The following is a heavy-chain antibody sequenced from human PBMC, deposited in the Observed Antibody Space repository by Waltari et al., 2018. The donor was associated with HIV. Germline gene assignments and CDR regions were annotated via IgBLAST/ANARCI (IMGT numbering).Heavy chain of an antibody. CDR3: AISHCAVTSCGSIDY. V-gene: IGHV1-18*01. J-gene: IGHJ4*02. Sequence: QVQLVQSGAQVTKPGASVKVSCKAYGYPFTTYRITWVRQAPGQGSEWLGWIGTYNGNADFAPKTQVRIHLTIDTSTSTAYMELTSLRSDDTAVYYCAISHCAVTSCGSIDYWGQGTLVTVSS. CDR2: IGTYNGNA. D-gene: IGHD4-17*01. CDR1: GYPFTTYR.